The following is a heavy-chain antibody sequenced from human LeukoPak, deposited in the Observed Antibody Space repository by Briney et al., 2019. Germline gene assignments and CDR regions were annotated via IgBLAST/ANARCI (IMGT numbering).Heavy chain of an antibody. CDR2: IKSKTDGGTT. Sequence: GGSLRLSCAASGFTFSNAWMSWVRQDPGKGLEWVGRIKSKTDGGTTDYAAPVKGRFTISRDDSKNTLYLQMNSLKTEDTAVYYCTTAGYSYGYAFDIWGQGTMVTVSS. V-gene: IGHV3-15*01. D-gene: IGHD5-18*01. CDR1: GFTFSNAW. J-gene: IGHJ3*02. CDR3: TTAGYSYGYAFDI.